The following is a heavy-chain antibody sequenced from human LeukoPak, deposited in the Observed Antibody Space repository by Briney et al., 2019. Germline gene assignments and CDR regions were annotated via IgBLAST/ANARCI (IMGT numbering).Heavy chain of an antibody. CDR1: GVMFPSYW. Sequence: GGSLRLSCAASGVMFPSYWMTWVRPAPGKGLEWVANIKQDGSEKYYVDSVKGRFTISRDNAKNSVYLQMNSLRAEDTAVYYCARRHHFGFLDSWGQGTLVTVSS. CDR3: ARRHHFGFLDS. V-gene: IGHV3-7*04. D-gene: IGHD3-10*01. J-gene: IGHJ4*02. CDR2: IKQDGSEK.